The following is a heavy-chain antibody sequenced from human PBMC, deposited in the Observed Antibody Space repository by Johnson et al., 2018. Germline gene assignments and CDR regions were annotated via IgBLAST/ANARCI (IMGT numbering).Heavy chain of an antibody. CDR2: ITMQPTGYGT. J-gene: IGHJ1*01. CDR1: WFTLSGSA. Sequence: VQLVESGGGLVQPGESLKVSCVGSWFTLSGSAMHWVRQAPGKGLEWVGRITMQPTGYGTLYAASLKGRFVISRDNSKNTGYLEMSSLKNQDTAVYYCTGLLDGFHYWGQGPLVTVSS. V-gene: IGHV3-73*01. CDR3: TGLLDGFHY. D-gene: IGHD1-26*01.